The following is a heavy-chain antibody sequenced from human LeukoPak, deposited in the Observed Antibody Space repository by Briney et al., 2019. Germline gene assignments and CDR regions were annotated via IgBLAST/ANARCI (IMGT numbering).Heavy chain of an antibody. V-gene: IGHV4-39*01. Sequence: PSETLSLTCIVSGTSISNSSHYWGWIRQPPGKGLEWIGNIYYTGTTYYAPSLKSRVTISIDTSKSQFSLKVSSVTAADTAVYYCARNEGYSSGWYNYWGQGTLVTVSS. CDR3: ARNEGYSSGWYNY. CDR1: GTSISNSSHY. J-gene: IGHJ4*02. CDR2: IYYTGTT. D-gene: IGHD6-19*01.